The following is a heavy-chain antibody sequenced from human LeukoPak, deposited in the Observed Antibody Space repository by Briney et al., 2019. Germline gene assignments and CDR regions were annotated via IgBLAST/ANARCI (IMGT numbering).Heavy chain of an antibody. CDR3: ARMTTVTTLGY. D-gene: IGHD4-17*01. V-gene: IGHV5-51*01. J-gene: IGHJ4*02. Sequence: GESLKISCKGSGYSFTSYWIGWVRQMPGKGLERLGIIYPGDSDTRYSPSFQGQVTISADKSISTAYLQWSSLKASDTAMYYCARMTTVTTLGYWGQGTLVTVSS. CDR2: IYPGDSDT. CDR1: GYSFTSYW.